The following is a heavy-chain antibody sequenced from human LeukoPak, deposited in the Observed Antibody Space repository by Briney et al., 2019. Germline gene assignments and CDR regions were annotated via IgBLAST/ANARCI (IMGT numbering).Heavy chain of an antibody. CDR1: GGSISNYY. CDR2: IYYSGST. V-gene: IGHV4-59*12. J-gene: IGHJ5*02. Sequence: PSETLSLTCTVSGGSISNYYWSWIRQPPGRGLEWSVYIYYSGSTNSNPPLKGRVTISVDTSKNQFSLKLSSVTAADTAVYYCARGSVFIAIFGVVINNWFDPWGQGTLVTVSS. CDR3: ARGSVFIAIFGVVINNWFDP. D-gene: IGHD3-3*01.